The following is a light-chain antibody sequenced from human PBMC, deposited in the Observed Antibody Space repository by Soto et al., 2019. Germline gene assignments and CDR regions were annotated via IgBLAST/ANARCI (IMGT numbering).Light chain of an antibody. CDR1: STDVGFYNY. V-gene: IGLV2-14*01. CDR3: SSYTTNSTVL. J-gene: IGLJ2*01. Sequence: QSVLTQPASVSGSPGQSITISCTGTSTDVGFYNYVSWYRHHPGKAPKLMIYEVSYRPSGVSNRFSGSKSGNTASLTISGLQAEDEADYYCSSYTTNSTVLFGGGTKLTVL. CDR2: EVS.